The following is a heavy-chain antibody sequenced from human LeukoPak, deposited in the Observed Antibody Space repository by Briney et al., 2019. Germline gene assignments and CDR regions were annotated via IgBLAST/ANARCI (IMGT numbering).Heavy chain of an antibody. CDR3: TLSYGRGFNYYYGMDV. CDR2: IDTAGNT. J-gene: IGHJ6*02. CDR1: GFSFSSYD. V-gene: IGHV3-13*01. Sequence: GGSLRLSCAASGFSFSSYDMHWVRQAAGKGLEWVTAIDTAGNTYYPGSVKGRFTISRENAKNSLYLQMNSLRAGDTAVYYCTLSYGRGFNYYYGMDVWGQGTAVTVSS. D-gene: IGHD5-18*01.